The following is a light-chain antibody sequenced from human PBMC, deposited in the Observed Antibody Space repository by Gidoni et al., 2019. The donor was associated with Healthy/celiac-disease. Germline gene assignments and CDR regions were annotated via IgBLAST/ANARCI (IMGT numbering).Light chain of an antibody. V-gene: IGKV1-33*01. Sequence: DIQLTQSPSSLSASVGDRVTITCQATQDMNKLNWYQQKPGKAPKLLIYDASNLETGVPSRFSGSGSGTHFTFTISSLQAEDAATYYCQNYDDLPMFTFGQGTKLEIK. CDR3: QNYDDLPMFT. CDR2: DAS. J-gene: IGKJ2*01. CDR1: QDMNK.